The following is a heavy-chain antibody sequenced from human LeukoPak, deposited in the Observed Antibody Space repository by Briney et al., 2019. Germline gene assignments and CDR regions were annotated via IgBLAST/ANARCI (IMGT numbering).Heavy chain of an antibody. CDR2: ISYDGSNK. CDR1: GFTFSSYG. J-gene: IGHJ4*02. CDR3: AKERWELPTSLYFDY. Sequence: GGSLRLSCAASGFTFSSYGMHWVRQAPGKGLEWVAVISYDGSNKYYADSVKGRFTISRDNSKNTLYLRMNSLRAEDTAVYYCAKERWELPTSLYFDYWGQGTLVTVSS. V-gene: IGHV3-30*18. D-gene: IGHD1-26*01.